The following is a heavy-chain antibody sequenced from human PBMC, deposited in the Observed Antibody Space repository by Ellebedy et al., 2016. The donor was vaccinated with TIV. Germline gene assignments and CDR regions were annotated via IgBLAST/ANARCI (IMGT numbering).Heavy chain of an antibody. Sequence: SLKVSCXASGGTFSTYAISWVRQAPGKGLEWMGGIIPVFGTTSSAQRFQGRVTLSADESTASAFMELSGLTSQDTAVYYCSQSDGSSAWGTDFWGQGTLVTVSS. CDR1: GGTFSTYA. V-gene: IGHV1-69*13. CDR2: IIPVFGTT. D-gene: IGHD6-19*01. CDR3: SQSDGSSAWGTDF. J-gene: IGHJ4*02.